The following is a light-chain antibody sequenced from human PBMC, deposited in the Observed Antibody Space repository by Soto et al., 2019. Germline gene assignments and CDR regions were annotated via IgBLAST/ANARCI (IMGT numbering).Light chain of an antibody. CDR1: ESINTW. CDR2: KAS. CDR3: QQYKDYSS. Sequence: DIQMTQSPSTLSASVGDRVIITCRASESINTWLAWYRQQAGKAPTILIQKASILENGVPSRFSGSGSGTEFTLTISSLQPDDFATYYCQQYKDYSSLGGGTKVDIK. V-gene: IGKV1-5*03. J-gene: IGKJ4*01.